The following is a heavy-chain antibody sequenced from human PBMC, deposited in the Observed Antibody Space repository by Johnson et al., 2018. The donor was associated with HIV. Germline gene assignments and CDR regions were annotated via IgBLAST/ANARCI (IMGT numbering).Heavy chain of an antibody. CDR1: GFTFSSYP. Sequence: QMLLVESGGGVVQPGRSLRLSCAASGFTFSSYPMHWVRQAPGKGLEWVAIISYDGGSKYYADSVKGRFTVSRDNSKNTLYLQINSLRPEDTAVYYCARVKQQVVRVGSDAFDIWGQGTMVTVSS. D-gene: IGHD6-13*01. V-gene: IGHV3-30*04. J-gene: IGHJ3*02. CDR2: ISYDGGSK. CDR3: ARVKQQVVRVGSDAFDI.